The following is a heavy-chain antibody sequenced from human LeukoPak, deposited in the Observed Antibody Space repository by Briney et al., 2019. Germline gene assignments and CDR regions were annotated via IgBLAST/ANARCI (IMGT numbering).Heavy chain of an antibody. Sequence: PGGSLRLSCAASGFIFSHFGMHWIRQAPGKGLEWVAVIFYNGGNKYYGDSVKGRFTISRDNSKNTHDLQMNSLRAEDTGVYYCARDRGGTHTVGGAFDVWGQGIWSPSLQ. CDR1: GFIFSHFG. D-gene: IGHD1-26*01. CDR2: IFYNGGNK. J-gene: IGHJ3*01. CDR3: ARDRGGTHTVGGAFDV. V-gene: IGHV3-33*01.